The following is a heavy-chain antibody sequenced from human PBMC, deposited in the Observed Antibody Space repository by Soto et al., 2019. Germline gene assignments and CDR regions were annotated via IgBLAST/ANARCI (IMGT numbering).Heavy chain of an antibody. V-gene: IGHV4-31*02. D-gene: IGHD3-3*01. J-gene: IGHJ6*02. CDR2: IYYSGST. Sequence: NPSETLSLTCTVSGGSISSGGYYWSWIRQHPGKGLEWIGYIYYSGSTYYNPSLKSRVTISVDTSKNQFSLKLSSVTAADTAVYYCARARGSVSRFLEWFLMAVWGQGTTVTVSS. CDR1: GGSISSGGYY. CDR3: ARARGSVSRFLEWFLMAV.